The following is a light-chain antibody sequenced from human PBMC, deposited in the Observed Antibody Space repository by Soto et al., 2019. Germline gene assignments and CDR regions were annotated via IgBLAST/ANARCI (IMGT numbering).Light chain of an antibody. V-gene: IGKV3-15*01. CDR3: QQFSSYPLT. CDR2: GAS. Sequence: EVVMTQSPATLSGSPGERSTLSCRASQSVSSNLAWYQQKHGQAPRLLIYGASTRATGIPARFSGGGSGTDFTLTISRLEPEDFAVYYCQQFSSYPLTFGGGTMV. J-gene: IGKJ4*01. CDR1: QSVSSN.